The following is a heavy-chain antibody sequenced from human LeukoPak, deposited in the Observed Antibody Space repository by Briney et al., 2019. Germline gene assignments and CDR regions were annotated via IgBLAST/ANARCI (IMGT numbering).Heavy chain of an antibody. Sequence: RQPPGKGLEWIGYIYYSGSTNYNPSLKSRVTISVDTSKNQFSLKPSSVTAADTAVYYCARGGVGNWFDPWGQGTLVTVSS. V-gene: IGHV4-59*01. J-gene: IGHJ5*02. CDR2: IYYSGST. D-gene: IGHD3-10*01. CDR3: ARGGVGNWFDP.